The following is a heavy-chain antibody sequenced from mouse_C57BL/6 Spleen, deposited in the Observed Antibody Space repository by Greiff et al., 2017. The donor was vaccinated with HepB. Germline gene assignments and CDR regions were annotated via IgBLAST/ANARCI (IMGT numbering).Heavy chain of an antibody. D-gene: IGHD1-1*01. CDR2: IYPGSGST. J-gene: IGHJ3*01. Sequence: QVQLQQPGAELVKPGASVKMSCKASGYTFTSYWITWVKQRPGQGLEWIGDIYPGSGSTNYNEKFKSKATLTVDTSSSTAYMQLSSLTSEDSAVYYCARSYYYGSRPFAYWGQGTLVTVSA. CDR3: ARSYYYGSRPFAY. CDR1: GYTFTSYW. V-gene: IGHV1-55*01.